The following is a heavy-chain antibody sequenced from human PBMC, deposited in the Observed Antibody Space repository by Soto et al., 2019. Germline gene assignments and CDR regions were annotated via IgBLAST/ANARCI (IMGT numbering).Heavy chain of an antibody. CDR3: ERRYGRAIDY. D-gene: IGHD3-16*01. V-gene: IGHV4-59*08. CDR1: GVTISSWY. J-gene: IGHJ4*02. CDR2: IYYSGST. Sequence: QVQLQESGPGLVKPSETLSLTCTVSGVTISSWYWSWIRQPPGKGLEWIGYIYYSGSTNCNPSLKSRVTISVATTKNQFSRKLSSVTAADTAVYYCERRYGRAIDYWGQGTLVTVSS.